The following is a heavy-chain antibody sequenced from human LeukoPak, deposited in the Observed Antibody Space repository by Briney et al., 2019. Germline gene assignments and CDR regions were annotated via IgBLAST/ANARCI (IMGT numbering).Heavy chain of an antibody. V-gene: IGHV1-3*01. CDR2: INAGNGNT. D-gene: IGHD1-26*01. J-gene: IGHJ4*02. Sequence: ASVKVSCKASEFTFTDYAINWVRQAPGQRLEWMGWINAGNGNTKYSQNFQGRVTFISNTSATTAFMELSSLRSEDAAVYYCARDSGSGNNDYWGQGTLVTVSS. CDR1: EFTFTDYA. CDR3: ARDSGSGNNDY.